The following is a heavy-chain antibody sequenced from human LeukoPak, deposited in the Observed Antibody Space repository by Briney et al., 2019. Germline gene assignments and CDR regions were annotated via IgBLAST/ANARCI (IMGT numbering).Heavy chain of an antibody. CDR2: IVVGSGNT. CDR1: GFTFTSSA. D-gene: IGHD5-24*01. Sequence: SVKVSCKASGFTFTSSAVQWVRQARGQRLEWIGWIVVGSGNTNYAQKFQERVTITRDMSTSTAYMELSSLRSEDTAVYYCATTPPRWLRQLGFDYWGQGTLVTVSS. J-gene: IGHJ4*02. V-gene: IGHV1-58*01. CDR3: ATTPPRWLRQLGFDY.